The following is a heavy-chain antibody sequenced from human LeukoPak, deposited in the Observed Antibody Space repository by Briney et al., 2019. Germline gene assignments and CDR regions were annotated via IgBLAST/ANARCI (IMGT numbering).Heavy chain of an antibody. V-gene: IGHV4-4*07. CDR1: GDSISGYY. D-gene: IGHD6-19*01. CDR3: ARERSSGYYWFDP. Sequence: SETLSLTCSVSGDSISGYYWNWIRQPAGKELEWIGRIYSTGGTNHNPSLKSRVTMSVDMSNNQVSLKLSSVTAADTAVYYCARERSSGYYWFDPWGRGILVTVSS. CDR2: IYSTGGT. J-gene: IGHJ5*02.